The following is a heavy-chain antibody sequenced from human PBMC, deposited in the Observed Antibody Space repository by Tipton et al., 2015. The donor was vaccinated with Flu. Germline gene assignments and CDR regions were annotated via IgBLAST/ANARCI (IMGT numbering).Heavy chain of an antibody. CDR1: GGSINSSSYY. D-gene: IGHD5-12*01. CDR2: IYYSGST. CDR3: ARGATRRPFSGYDYTGY. V-gene: IGHV4-39*07. Sequence: LRLSCTVSGGSINSSSYYWGWIRQPPGKGLEWIGSIYYSGSTYYNPSLSSRVVISIDTSKNQFYLRLSSVTAADTAVYYCARGATRRPFSGYDYTGYWGQGTLVTVSS. J-gene: IGHJ4*02.